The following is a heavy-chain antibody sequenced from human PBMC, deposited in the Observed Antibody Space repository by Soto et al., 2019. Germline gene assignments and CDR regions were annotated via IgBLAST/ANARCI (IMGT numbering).Heavy chain of an antibody. J-gene: IGHJ3*02. CDR1: GYTFNTYG. CDR3: ARERAREAEI. Sequence: GPEVKKPGASVKVSCKASGYTFNTYGITWVRQAPGQGLEWMAWINAYNGNRIYAQNFQGRVTVTTDTSTSAAYMELMSLTSDYSSLYFGARERAREAEIGGRGTMVTGSS. CDR2: INAYNGNR. D-gene: IGHD5-12*01. V-gene: IGHV1-18*01.